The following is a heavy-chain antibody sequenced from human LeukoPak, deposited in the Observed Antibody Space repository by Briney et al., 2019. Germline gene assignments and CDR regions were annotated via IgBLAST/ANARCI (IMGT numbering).Heavy chain of an antibody. Sequence: PSETLSLTCTVSGGSISSSSYYWGWIRQPPGKGLEWIGSIYYSGSTYYNPSLKSRVTISVDTSKNQFSLKLSSVTAADTAVYYCAREPLMVRGVDYWGQGTLVTVSS. J-gene: IGHJ4*02. CDR1: GGSISSSSYY. CDR2: IYYSGST. CDR3: AREPLMVRGVDY. D-gene: IGHD3-10*01. V-gene: IGHV4-39*07.